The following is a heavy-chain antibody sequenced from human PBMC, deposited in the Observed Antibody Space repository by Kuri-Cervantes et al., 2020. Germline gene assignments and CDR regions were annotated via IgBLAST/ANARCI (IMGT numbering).Heavy chain of an antibody. CDR2: ISYDGSNK. CDR3: AMSYDSSGLALDY. J-gene: IGHJ4*02. D-gene: IGHD3-22*01. Sequence: GESLKISCAASGFTFSSYAMHWVRQAPGKGLEWVAVISYDGSNKYYAGSVKGRFTISRDNSKNTLYLQMNSLRAEDTAVYYCAMSYDSSGLALDYWGQGTLVTVSS. CDR1: GFTFSSYA. V-gene: IGHV3-30-3*01.